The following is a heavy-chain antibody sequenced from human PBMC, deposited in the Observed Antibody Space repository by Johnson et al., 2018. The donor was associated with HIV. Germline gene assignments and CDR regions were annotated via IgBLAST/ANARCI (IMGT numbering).Heavy chain of an antibody. J-gene: IGHJ3*01. CDR1: GFTFDEYG. Sequence: VQLVESGGGVERPGGSLRLSCVGSGFTFDEYGMSWVRQVPGKGLEWVSGINWNGDNTGYTDSLKGRFTISRDNAKNSLYLEMNTVTAEDTAFYYCARFLGYYDSGGNYFGDAFDVWGQGTMVTVSS. CDR3: ARFLGYYDSGGNYFGDAFDV. CDR2: INWNGDNT. D-gene: IGHD3-22*01. V-gene: IGHV3-20*04.